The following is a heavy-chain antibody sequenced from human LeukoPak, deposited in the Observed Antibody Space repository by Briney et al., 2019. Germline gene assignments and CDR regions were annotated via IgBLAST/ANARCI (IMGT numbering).Heavy chain of an antibody. J-gene: IGHJ4*02. Sequence: GGSLRLSCAASGFTFNSYAMSWVRQAPGKGLEWVSSISGSGGSTYYADSVKGRFTISRENSKNTLYLQMNSLRAEDTAVYYCAKVWYRIAAAGYYFDYWGQGTLVTVSS. CDR2: ISGSGGST. CDR1: GFTFNSYA. V-gene: IGHV3-23*01. D-gene: IGHD6-13*01. CDR3: AKVWYRIAAAGYYFDY.